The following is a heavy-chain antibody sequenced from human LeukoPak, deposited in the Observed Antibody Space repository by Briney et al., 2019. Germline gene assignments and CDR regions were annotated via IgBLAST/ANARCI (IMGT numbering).Heavy chain of an antibody. Sequence: GGSLRLSCAASGFTFSSYWMNWVRQTPGKGLEWVANIKQDGGEKHYVDSVEGPFTISRDNAKNSLYLQMNSLRAEDTAVYYCARGDWLGYWGQGTLVTVPS. CDR2: IKQDGGEK. D-gene: IGHD3/OR15-3a*01. J-gene: IGHJ4*02. V-gene: IGHV3-7*01. CDR3: ARGDWLGY. CDR1: GFTFSSYW.